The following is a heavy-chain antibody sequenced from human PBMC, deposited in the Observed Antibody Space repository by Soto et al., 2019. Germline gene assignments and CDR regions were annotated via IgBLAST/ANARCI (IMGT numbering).Heavy chain of an antibody. CDR1: GGSISSSSYY. CDR2: IYYSGST. Sequence: SETLSLTCTVSGGSISSSSYYWGWIRQPPGKGLEWIGSIYYSGSTYYNPSLKSRVTISVDTSKNQFSLKLSSVTAADTAVYYCARQETTSYYDSSGYYSNWFHPWGQGTLVTVSS. V-gene: IGHV4-39*01. D-gene: IGHD3-22*01. CDR3: ARQETTSYYDSSGYYSNWFHP. J-gene: IGHJ5*02.